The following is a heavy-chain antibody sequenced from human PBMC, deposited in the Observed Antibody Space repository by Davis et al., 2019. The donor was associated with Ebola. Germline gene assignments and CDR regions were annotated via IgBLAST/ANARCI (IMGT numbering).Heavy chain of an antibody. D-gene: IGHD5-18*01. V-gene: IGHV3-74*01. CDR1: GFTFSSYW. CDR3: ANEGYSYGDYYYYYGMDV. CDR2: INSDGSST. Sequence: GESLKISCAASGFTFSSYWMHWVRQAPGKGLVWVSRINSDGSSTSYADSVKGRFTISRDNAKNTLYLQMNSLRAEDTAVYYCANEGYSYGDYYYYYGMDVWGQGTTVTVSS. J-gene: IGHJ6*02.